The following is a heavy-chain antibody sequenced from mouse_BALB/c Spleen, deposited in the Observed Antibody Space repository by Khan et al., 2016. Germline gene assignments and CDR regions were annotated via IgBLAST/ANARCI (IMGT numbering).Heavy chain of an antibody. Sequence: QIQLVQSGPELKKPGETVKISCKASGYAFTNYGMTWVKQAPGKGLKWMGWINTFTGEPTCVDDFKGRFAFSLETSASTAYLQINSLKHEDTATYGCARGIDFNYDSYFDYWGQGTTLTVSS. J-gene: IGHJ2*01. V-gene: IGHV9-3-1*01. CDR3: ARGIDFNYDSYFDY. D-gene: IGHD2-12*01. CDR2: INTFTGEP. CDR1: GYAFTNYG.